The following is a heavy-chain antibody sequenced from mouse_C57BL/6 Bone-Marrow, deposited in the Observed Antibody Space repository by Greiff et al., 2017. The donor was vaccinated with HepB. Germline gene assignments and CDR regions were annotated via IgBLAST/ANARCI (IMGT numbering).Heavy chain of an antibody. J-gene: IGHJ2*01. CDR2: IYPGSGST. D-gene: IGHD1-1*01. CDR1: GYTFTSYW. V-gene: IGHV1-55*01. Sequence: QVQLQQPGAELVKPGASVKMSCKASGYTFTSYWITWVKQRPGQGLEWIGDIYPGSGSTNYNEKLKSKATLTVDTSSSTAYMQRSSLTSEDTAVFYGARIYYYGSSYDYFDYWGQGTTLTV. CDR3: ARIYYYGSSYDYFDY.